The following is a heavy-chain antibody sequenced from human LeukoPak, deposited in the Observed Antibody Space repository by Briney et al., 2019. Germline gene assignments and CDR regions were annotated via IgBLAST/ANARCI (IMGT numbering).Heavy chain of an antibody. V-gene: IGHV4-34*01. J-gene: IGHJ4*02. CDR1: GGPFSGCY. D-gene: IGHD2/OR15-2a*01. Sequence: SETLSLTCAVYGGPFSGCYWSWIRQPPGKGLEWIGEINHSGSTNYNPSLKSRVTISVDTSKNQFSLKLSSVTAADTAVYYCARLLDHRIVQSNSIRDYWGQGTLVTVSS. CDR2: INHSGST. CDR3: ARLLDHRIVQSNSIRDY.